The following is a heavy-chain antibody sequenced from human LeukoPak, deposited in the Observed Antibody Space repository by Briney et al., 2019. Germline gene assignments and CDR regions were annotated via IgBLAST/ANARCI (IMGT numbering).Heavy chain of an antibody. V-gene: IGHV4-34*01. D-gene: IGHD2-15*01. CDR2: INHSGST. J-gene: IGHJ6*04. CDR1: GGSFSGYY. CDR3: ARGLRGYCSGGSCSTYYYYYGMDV. Sequence: PSETLSLTCAVYGGSFSGYYWSWIRQPPGKGLEWIGEINHSGSTNYNPSLKSRVTISVDTSKNQFSLKLGSVTAADTAVYYCARGLRGYCSGGSCSTYYYYYGMDVWGKGTTVTVSS.